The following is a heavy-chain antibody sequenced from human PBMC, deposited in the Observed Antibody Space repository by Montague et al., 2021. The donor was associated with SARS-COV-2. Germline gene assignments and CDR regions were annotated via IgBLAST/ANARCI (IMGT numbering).Heavy chain of an antibody. J-gene: IGHJ4*02. CDR1: GGSISSSSYY. Sequence: SETLSLTCTVSGGSISSSSYYWGWIRQPPGKGLEWIGDTTHDGETNYSPSLKIRVTISADKSKSQFSLKLDSVTAADTAVYYCARGQSNLKYWGQGTLVTVSS. V-gene: IGHV4-39*07. CDR2: TTHDGET. D-gene: IGHD6-6*01. CDR3: ARGQSNLKY.